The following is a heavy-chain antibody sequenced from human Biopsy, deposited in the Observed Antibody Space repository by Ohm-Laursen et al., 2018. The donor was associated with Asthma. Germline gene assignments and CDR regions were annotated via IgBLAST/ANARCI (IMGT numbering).Heavy chain of an antibody. CDR2: INYKSSSI. D-gene: IGHD2-15*01. J-gene: IGHJ5*01. V-gene: IGHV3-48*02. Sequence: SLRLSCTASGFTFSGYSMNWVRQAPGKGLEWVSYINYKSSSIYYANSVKGRFTVSRDNARNSLFLQMNSLRDEDAAVYYCAREDGWCRGGRSVSWFDSWGQGTLVTVSS. CDR1: GFTFSGYS. CDR3: AREDGWCRGGRSVSWFDS.